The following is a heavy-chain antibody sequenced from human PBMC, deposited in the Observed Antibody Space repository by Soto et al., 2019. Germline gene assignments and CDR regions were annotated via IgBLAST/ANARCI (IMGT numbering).Heavy chain of an antibody. V-gene: IGHV4-4*02. D-gene: IGHD2-2*01. J-gene: IGHJ5*02. CDR1: GGSISSRTW. Sequence: QVQLQESGPGLVKPSGTLSLTCAVSGGSISSRTWWSWVRQPPWRGLEWIGEIYHSGSPNYNPSLKSRVTMSVDQSKNPVSLRLSSVTAADSALYYCARRVPADPNRFDPWGQGTLVTVS. CDR2: IYHSGSP. CDR3: ARRVPADPNRFDP.